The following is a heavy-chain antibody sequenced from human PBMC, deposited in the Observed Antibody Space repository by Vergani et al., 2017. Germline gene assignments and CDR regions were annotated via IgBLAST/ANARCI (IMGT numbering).Heavy chain of an antibody. Sequence: EVQLVESGGGLVKPGGSLRLSCAASGFTFSSYSMNWVRQAPGKGLEWVSSISSSSRYISYADSVKGRFTISRDNAKNSLYLQMDSLRAEDTAVYYCARDEESVYYDFWSGYAKFDYWGQGTLVTVSS. V-gene: IGHV3-21*01. CDR2: ISSSSRYI. J-gene: IGHJ4*02. CDR3: ARDEESVYYDFWSGYAKFDY. D-gene: IGHD3-3*01. CDR1: GFTFSSYS.